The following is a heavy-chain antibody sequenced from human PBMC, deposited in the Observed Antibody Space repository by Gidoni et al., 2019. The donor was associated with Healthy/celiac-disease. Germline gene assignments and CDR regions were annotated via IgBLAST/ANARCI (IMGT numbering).Heavy chain of an antibody. V-gene: IGHV1-69*01. CDR3: ARPYSGYDYYDGMDV. CDR1: GGPFRSFA. CDR2: IIPIFGTA. J-gene: IGHJ6*02. D-gene: IGHD5-12*01. Sequence: QVQLVQSGAEVKKPGSSVKVSCKATGGPFRSFAISWVRQAPGQGLEWMGGIIPIFGTANYAQKFQGRVTITADESTSTAYMELSSLRSEDTAVYYGARPYSGYDYYDGMDVWGQGTTVTVSS.